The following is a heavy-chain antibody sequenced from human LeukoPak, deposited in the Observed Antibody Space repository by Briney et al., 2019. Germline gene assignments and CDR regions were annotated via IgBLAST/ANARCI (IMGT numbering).Heavy chain of an antibody. CDR1: GGSISSGGYS. CDR2: IYHSGST. J-gene: IGHJ6*03. D-gene: IGHD2-2*01. CDR3: AREHCSSTSCRYYYYYYMDV. V-gene: IGHV4-30-2*01. Sequence: SETLSLTCAVSGGSISSGGYSWSWIRQPPGKGLEWIGYIYHSGSTYYNPSLKSRVTISVDRSKNQFSLKLSSVTAADTAVYYCAREHCSSTSCRYYYYYYMDVWGKGTTVTVSS.